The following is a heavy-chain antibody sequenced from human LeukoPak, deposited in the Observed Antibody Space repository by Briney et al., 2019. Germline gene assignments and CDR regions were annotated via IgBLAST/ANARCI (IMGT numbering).Heavy chain of an antibody. CDR3: ARVGADYDILTGYDY. CDR1: GYSFTSYW. V-gene: IGHV5-51*01. D-gene: IGHD3-9*01. Sequence: GESLKISCKGSGYSFTSYWISWVRQMPGKGQEWMGIIYPDDSDTRHSPSFQGQVTISADKSISTAYLQWSSLKASDTAMYYCARVGADYDILTGYDYWGQGTLVTVSS. J-gene: IGHJ4*02. CDR2: IYPDDSDT.